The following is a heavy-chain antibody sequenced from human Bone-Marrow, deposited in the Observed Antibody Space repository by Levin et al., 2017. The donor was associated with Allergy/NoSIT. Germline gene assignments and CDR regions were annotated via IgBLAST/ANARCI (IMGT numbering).Heavy chain of an antibody. Sequence: SETLSLTCTVSGGSVSSGYHYWSWVRQPPGKGLEWIGYIYSGNTNYNPALNSRVTMSVDTSRNQFSLKLTSVTVADTAVYYCARDERGTTGWFDVYYRGQGTLVTVSS. CDR2: IYSGNT. J-gene: IGHJ4*02. V-gene: IGHV4-61*01. CDR1: GGSVSSGYHY. CDR3: ARDERGTTGWFDVYY. D-gene: IGHD6-19*01.